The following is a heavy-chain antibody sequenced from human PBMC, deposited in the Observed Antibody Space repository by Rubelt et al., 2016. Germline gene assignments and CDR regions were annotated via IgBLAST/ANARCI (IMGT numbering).Heavy chain of an antibody. CDR2: VTGGSTTK. CDR3: AREVSSGSYFDY. D-gene: IGHD3-22*01. J-gene: IGHJ4*02. Sequence: EVQLVESGGGLVQPGGSLRLSCAASGLTFSDYAMNWVRQSPGKGLEWVAYVTGGSTTKYYADSVRGRFTISRDNAKNLLSLQMNSLRAEDTAVYYCAREVSSGSYFDYWGQGALVTASS. CDR1: GLTFSDYA. V-gene: IGHV3-48*04.